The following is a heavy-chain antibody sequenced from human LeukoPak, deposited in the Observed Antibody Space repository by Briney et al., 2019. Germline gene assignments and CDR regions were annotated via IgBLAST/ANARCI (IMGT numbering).Heavy chain of an antibody. CDR2: ISGSGGST. CDR1: GFTFSSYA. D-gene: IGHD6-13*01. Sequence: GGSLRLSCAASGFTFSSYAMSWVRQAPGEGLEWVSAISGSGGSTYYADSVKGRFTISRDNSKNTLYLQMNSLRAEDTAVYYCAKDLSGSSWYDTSFDYWGQGTLVTVSS. J-gene: IGHJ4*02. V-gene: IGHV3-23*01. CDR3: AKDLSGSSWYDTSFDY.